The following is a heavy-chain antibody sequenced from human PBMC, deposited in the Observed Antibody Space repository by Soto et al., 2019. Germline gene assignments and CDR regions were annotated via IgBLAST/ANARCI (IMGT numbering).Heavy chain of an antibody. CDR1: GFTVSSNY. CDR3: ARGLSLSEWWFDY. CDR2: IYSGGTT. J-gene: IGHJ4*02. Sequence: EVQLVETGGGLIQPGGSLRLSCAVSGFTVSSNYMNWVRRPPGKGLEWVSVIYSGGTTDYADSVKGRFTISRDSSKNTLYLQMNSLRAEDTAVYYCARGLSLSEWWFDYWGQGTLVTVSS. V-gene: IGHV3-53*02. D-gene: IGHD2-8*01.